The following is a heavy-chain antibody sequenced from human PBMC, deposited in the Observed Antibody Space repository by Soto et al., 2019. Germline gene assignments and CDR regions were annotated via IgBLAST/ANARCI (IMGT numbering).Heavy chain of an antibody. Sequence: EGQLVESGGGLVQPGGSLKLSCAASGFNFGGSVIHWVRQTSGKGLEWVGRIRSKANSYATAYAGTVRGRYTISRDDSRNTAYLQMNSLKTEDTAVYYCSGGENDYNYYYYYPMDVWGQGTTVTVSS. J-gene: IGHJ6*02. CDR3: SGGENDYNYYYYYPMDV. CDR2: IRSKANSYAT. CDR1: GFNFGGSV. V-gene: IGHV3-73*02. D-gene: IGHD4-4*01.